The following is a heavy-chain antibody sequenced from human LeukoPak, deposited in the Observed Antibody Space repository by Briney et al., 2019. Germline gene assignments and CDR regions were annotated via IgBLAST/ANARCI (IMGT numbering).Heavy chain of an antibody. CDR1: GGSISSSSYC. CDR2: IYYSGST. Sequence: SETLSLTCTVSGGSISSSSYCWGWIRQPPGKGLEWIGSIYYSGSTYYNPSLKSRVTISVDTSKNQFSLKLSSVTAADTAVYYCARLPVYYYDSSGPYIWGQGTMVTVSS. V-gene: IGHV4-39*01. D-gene: IGHD3-22*01. J-gene: IGHJ3*02. CDR3: ARLPVYYYDSSGPYI.